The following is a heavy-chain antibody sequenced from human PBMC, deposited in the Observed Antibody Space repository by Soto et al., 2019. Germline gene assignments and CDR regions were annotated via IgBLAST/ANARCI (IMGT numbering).Heavy chain of an antibody. CDR2: IYYSGST. D-gene: IGHD3-3*01. Sequence: SETLSLTCTVSGGSISSSSYYWGWIRQPPGKGLEWIGSIYYSGSTYYNPSLKSRVTISVDTSKNQFSLKLSSVTAADTAVYYCASCYDFWSGYYQFDYWGQGTLVTVSS. V-gene: IGHV4-39*01. J-gene: IGHJ4*02. CDR3: ASCYDFWSGYYQFDY. CDR1: GGSISSSSYY.